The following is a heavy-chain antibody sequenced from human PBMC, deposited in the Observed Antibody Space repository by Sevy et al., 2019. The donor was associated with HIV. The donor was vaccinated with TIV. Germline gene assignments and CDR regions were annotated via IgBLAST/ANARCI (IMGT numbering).Heavy chain of an antibody. CDR1: GFTFSSNT. V-gene: IGHV3-21*01. CDR3: ARGDKDGWFDP. Sequence: GGSLRLSYAASGFTFSSNTMNWLRQAPGKGLEWVSSISSRSTYIFYADSVKGRFTISRDNSKKSLFLQMNSLRVEDTAVYYCARGDKDGWFDPWGQGTPVTVSS. CDR2: ISSRSTYI. J-gene: IGHJ5*02. D-gene: IGHD3-9*01.